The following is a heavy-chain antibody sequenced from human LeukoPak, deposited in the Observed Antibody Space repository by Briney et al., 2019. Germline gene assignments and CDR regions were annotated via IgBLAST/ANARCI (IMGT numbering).Heavy chain of an antibody. CDR2: IYYSGST. CDR3: ARGYCSGGSCYSGPKDY. V-gene: IGHV4-31*03. Sequence: PSETLSLTCTVSGGSISSGGYYWSWIRQHPGKGLEWIGYIYYSGSTYYNPSLKSRVTISVDTSKNQFSLKLSSVTAADTAVYYCARGYCSGGSCYSGPKDYWGQGTLVTVSS. D-gene: IGHD2-15*01. CDR1: GGSISSGGYY. J-gene: IGHJ4*02.